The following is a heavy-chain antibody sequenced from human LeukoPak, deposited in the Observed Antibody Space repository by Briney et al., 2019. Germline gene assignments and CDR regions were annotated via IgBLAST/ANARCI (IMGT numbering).Heavy chain of an antibody. Sequence: TGGSLRLSCAASGFTFSSYAMHWVRQAPGKGLEWVAVISYDGSNKYYADSVKGRFTISRDNSKNTLYLQMNSLRAEDTAVYYCARDIRVIARYSIDYWGQGTLVTVSS. CDR3: ARDIRVIARYSIDY. D-gene: IGHD6-13*01. CDR2: ISYDGSNK. V-gene: IGHV3-30-3*01. J-gene: IGHJ4*02. CDR1: GFTFSSYA.